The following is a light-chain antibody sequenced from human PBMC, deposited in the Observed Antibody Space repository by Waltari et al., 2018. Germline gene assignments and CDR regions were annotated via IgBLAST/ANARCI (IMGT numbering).Light chain of an antibody. J-gene: IGKJ2*01. CDR2: AAS. CDR1: ESVASY. Sequence: DIQLTQSPSSLSASIGDRVTITCRASESVASYLNWYQHKPGKAPNLLIYAASNLQSGVPLRVSGSGSGTDFPLTISSLQPEDFATYYCQQTYSAPMSTFGRGTKLEIK. V-gene: IGKV1-39*01. CDR3: QQTYSAPMST.